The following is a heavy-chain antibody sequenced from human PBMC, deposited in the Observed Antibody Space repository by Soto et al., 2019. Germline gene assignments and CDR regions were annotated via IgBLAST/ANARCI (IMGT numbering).Heavy chain of an antibody. V-gene: IGHV3-33*01. D-gene: IGHD6-19*01. Sequence: QVQLVESGGGVVQPGRSLRLSCAASGFNFSSYVMHWVRQAPGKGLEWVAVIWYDGGNKYYADSVKGRFTISRDNSKNMMYLQMNSLRAEETAVHYCARDGQWLPRDGLRSSYYLDYWGQGTLVTVSS. CDR3: ARDGQWLPRDGLRSSYYLDY. J-gene: IGHJ4*02. CDR1: GFNFSSYV. CDR2: IWYDGGNK.